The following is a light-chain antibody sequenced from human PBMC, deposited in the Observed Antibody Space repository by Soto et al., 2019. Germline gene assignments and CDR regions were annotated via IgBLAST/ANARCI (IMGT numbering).Light chain of an antibody. CDR2: DAS. CDR1: QSVSAN. Sequence: ETVMTQSPATLSVSPGERATLSCRASQSVSANLAWYQQKSGQAPRLLIYDASTRATGVPARFSGSGSGTEFTLTISSLQSEDFAVFYCQQYNSWPVTFGPGTKVDIK. CDR3: QQYNSWPVT. V-gene: IGKV3-15*01. J-gene: IGKJ3*01.